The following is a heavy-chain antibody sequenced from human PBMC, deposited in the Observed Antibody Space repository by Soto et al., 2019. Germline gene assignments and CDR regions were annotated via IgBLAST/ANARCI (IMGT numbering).Heavy chain of an antibody. CDR3: ARGSHCGGDCYSGYYYYYGMDV. V-gene: IGHV4-61*01. Sequence: SETLSLTCTVSGGSVSSGRNYWNWIRQPPGKGLEWIGYMYYSGSTNYNPSLKSRVTISVDTSKNQFSLKLTSVTAAGTAVYYCARGSHCGGDCYSGYYYYYGMDVWGQGTTVTVSS. J-gene: IGHJ6*02. CDR2: MYYSGST. D-gene: IGHD2-21*02. CDR1: GGSVSSGRNY.